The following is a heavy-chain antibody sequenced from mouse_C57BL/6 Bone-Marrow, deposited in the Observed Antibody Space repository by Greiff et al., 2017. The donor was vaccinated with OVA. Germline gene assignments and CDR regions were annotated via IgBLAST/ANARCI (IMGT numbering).Heavy chain of an antibody. J-gene: IGHJ3*01. V-gene: IGHV10-1*01. D-gene: IGHD1-1*01. CDR2: IRSKSNNYAT. Sequence: EVKLVESGGGLVQPKGSLKLSCAASGFSFNTYAMNWVRQAPGKGLEWVARIRSKSNNYATYYADSVKDRFTISRDDSESMLYLQMNNLKTEDTAMYYCVRPHYYGSPWFAYWGQGTLVTVSA. CDR3: VRPHYYGSPWFAY. CDR1: GFSFNTYA.